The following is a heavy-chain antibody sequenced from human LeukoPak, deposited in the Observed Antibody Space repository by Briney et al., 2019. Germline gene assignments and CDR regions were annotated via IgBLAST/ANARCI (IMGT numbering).Heavy chain of an antibody. CDR2: INHSGST. CDR1: GGSFSGYY. D-gene: IGHD3-3*01. CDR3: ARGRITIFGVVNRDYYYYMDV. J-gene: IGHJ6*03. V-gene: IGHV4-34*01. Sequence: SETLSLTCAVYGGSFSGYYWSWIRQPPGKGREWIGEINHSGSTNYNPSLKRRVTISVDTSKNQFSLKLSSVTAADTAVYYCARGRITIFGVVNRDYYYYMDVWGKGTTVTVSS.